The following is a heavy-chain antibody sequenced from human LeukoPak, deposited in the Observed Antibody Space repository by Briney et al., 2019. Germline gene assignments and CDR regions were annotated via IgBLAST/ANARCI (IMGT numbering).Heavy chain of an antibody. CDR2: ISTSSSTK. Sequence: GGSLRLSCEASGFTFSSYSMTWVRQAPGKGLEWVSYISTSSSTKMYADSVKGRFTISRDNAKNSLYLQMNSLRDEDTAVYYCARQQGFDFWGQGTLVTVSS. V-gene: IGHV3-48*02. J-gene: IGHJ4*02. D-gene: IGHD6-13*01. CDR1: GFTFSSYS. CDR3: ARQQGFDF.